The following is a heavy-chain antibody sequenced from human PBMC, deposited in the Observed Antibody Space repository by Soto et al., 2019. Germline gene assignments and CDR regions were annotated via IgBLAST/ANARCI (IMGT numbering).Heavy chain of an antibody. D-gene: IGHD2-2*01. CDR1: GGSISSGGYY. CDR3: ARTRTSSLRADAFDI. CDR2: TSYSGST. Sequence: QVQLQESGPGLVKPSQTLSLTCTVSGGSISSGGYYWSWIRQHPGKGLEWIGYTSYSGSTYYNPSLKSRVTISVDTPKNQFSRKLSSVTAADTAVYYCARTRTSSLRADAFDIWGQGTMVTVSS. V-gene: IGHV4-31*03. J-gene: IGHJ3*02.